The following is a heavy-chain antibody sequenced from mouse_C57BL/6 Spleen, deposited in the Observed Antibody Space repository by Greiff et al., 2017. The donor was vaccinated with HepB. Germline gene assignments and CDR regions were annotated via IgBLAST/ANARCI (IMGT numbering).Heavy chain of an antibody. CDR3: TREGDYYYAMDY. J-gene: IGHJ4*01. CDR1: GFTFSSYA. CDR2: ISSGGDYI. D-gene: IGHD3-3*01. V-gene: IGHV5-9-1*02. Sequence: EVQVVESGAGLVKPGGSLKLSCAASGFTFSSYAMSWVRQTPEKRLEWVAYISSGGDYIYYADTVKGRFTISRDNARNTLYLQMSSLKSEDTAMYYCTREGDYYYAMDYWGQGTSVTVSS.